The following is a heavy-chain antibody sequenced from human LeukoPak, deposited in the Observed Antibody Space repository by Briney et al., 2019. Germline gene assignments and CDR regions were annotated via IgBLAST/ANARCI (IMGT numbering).Heavy chain of an antibody. Sequence: SETLSLTCDVYGGSLSGSYWTWIRQSLGKGQEWVGEIDTRGNTNYSPSLKSRLTMSIDTSQKRFTLKLKSVTAADTAVYFCATYDMATIYFQSWGQGTLVTVSS. J-gene: IGHJ4*02. CDR2: IDTRGNT. CDR1: GGSLSGSY. V-gene: IGHV4-34*01. D-gene: IGHD5-24*01. CDR3: ATYDMATIYFQS.